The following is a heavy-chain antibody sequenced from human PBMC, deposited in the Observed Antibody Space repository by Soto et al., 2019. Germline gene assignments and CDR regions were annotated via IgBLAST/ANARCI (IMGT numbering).Heavy chain of an antibody. Sequence: ASVKVSCKASGYTFTSYGISWVRQAPGQGLEWMGWISAYNGNTNYARKLQGRVTMTTDTSTSTAYMELRSLRSDDTAVYYCARVVTIFGVVTNNWFDPWGQGTLVTVSS. D-gene: IGHD3-3*01. CDR3: ARVVTIFGVVTNNWFDP. CDR1: GYTFTSYG. J-gene: IGHJ5*02. CDR2: ISAYNGNT. V-gene: IGHV1-18*04.